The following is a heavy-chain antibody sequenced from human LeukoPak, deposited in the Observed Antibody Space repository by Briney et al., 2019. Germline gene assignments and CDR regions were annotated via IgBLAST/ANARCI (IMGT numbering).Heavy chain of an antibody. CDR2: IYHSGST. Sequence: PSETLSLTCAVSGGSISSGGYSWSWIRQPPGKGLEWIGYIYHSGSTYYNPSLKSRVTISVDRSKNQFSLKLSSATAADTAVYYCASRRDYDILTGYYWWFDPWGQGTLVTVSS. CDR1: GGSISSGGYS. CDR3: ASRRDYDILTGYYWWFDP. V-gene: IGHV4-30-2*01. D-gene: IGHD3-9*01. J-gene: IGHJ5*02.